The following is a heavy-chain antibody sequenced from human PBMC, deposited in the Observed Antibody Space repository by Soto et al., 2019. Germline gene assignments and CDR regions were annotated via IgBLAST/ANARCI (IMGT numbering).Heavy chain of an antibody. J-gene: IGHJ4*02. CDR3: AKEPYISSWYYFDY. V-gene: IGHV3-23*01. Sequence: GGSLRLSCAASGFTFSSYAMSWVRQAPGKGLEWVSAISGSGGSTYYADSVKGRFTISRDNSKNTLYLQMISLRPEDTVVYFCAKEPYISSWYYFDYWGQGTLVTVSS. CDR2: ISGSGGST. CDR1: GFTFSSYA. D-gene: IGHD6-13*01.